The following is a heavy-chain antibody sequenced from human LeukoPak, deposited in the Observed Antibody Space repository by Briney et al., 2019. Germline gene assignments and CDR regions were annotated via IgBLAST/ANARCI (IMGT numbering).Heavy chain of an antibody. CDR3: GRALRNGHFDL. CDR2: LYNSGTT. J-gene: IGHJ2*01. D-gene: IGHD1-1*01. Sequence: PSETLSLTCTVSRGAISSYFWSWLRQPPGKGLEWIGYLYNSGTTNYNSSLKGRVSISVDTSSNQFSLNLTSVTAADTAVYYCGRALRNGHFDLWGRGTLVTVSS. V-gene: IGHV4-59*01. CDR1: RGAISSYF.